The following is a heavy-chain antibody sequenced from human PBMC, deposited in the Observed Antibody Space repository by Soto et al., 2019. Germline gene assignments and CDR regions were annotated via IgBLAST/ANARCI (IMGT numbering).Heavy chain of an antibody. D-gene: IGHD3-22*01. Sequence: EVQLVESGGGLAKPGGSLRLSCAASGFSFSDARMTWVRQAPGKGLEWVGHIKSNTDGGTTDYAAPVKGRFTISRDDSKNTLYLQMNSLKTEDTAVYYCATEFYSNGYNYWGQGALVTVSS. CDR1: GFSFSDAR. J-gene: IGHJ4*02. V-gene: IGHV3-15*01. CDR3: ATEFYSNGYNY. CDR2: IKSNTDGGTT.